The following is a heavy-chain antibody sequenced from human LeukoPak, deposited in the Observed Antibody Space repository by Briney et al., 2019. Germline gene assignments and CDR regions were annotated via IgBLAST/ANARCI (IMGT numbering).Heavy chain of an antibody. CDR2: ISYDGSNK. Sequence: GRSLRLSCAASGFTFSSYGMHWVRQAPGKGLEWVAVISYDGSNKYYADSVKGRFTISRDNSKNTLYLQMNSLRAEDTAVYYCAKNEDTAMVTAFDIWGQGTMVTVSS. J-gene: IGHJ3*02. CDR3: AKNEDTAMVTAFDI. V-gene: IGHV3-30*18. CDR1: GFTFSSYG. D-gene: IGHD5-18*01.